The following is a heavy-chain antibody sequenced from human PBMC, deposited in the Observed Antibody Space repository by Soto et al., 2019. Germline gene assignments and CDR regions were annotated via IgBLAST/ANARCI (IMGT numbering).Heavy chain of an antibody. V-gene: IGHV3-30*18. Sequence: QVQLVESGGGVVQPGRSLRLSCAASGFTFSSYGMHWVRQAPGKGLEWVAVISYDGSNKYYADSVKGRFTISRDNSKNTLYLQMNSLRAEDTAVYYCAKDAAPTVTLNWFDPWGQGTLVTVSS. J-gene: IGHJ5*02. D-gene: IGHD4-17*01. CDR3: AKDAAPTVTLNWFDP. CDR1: GFTFSSYG. CDR2: ISYDGSNK.